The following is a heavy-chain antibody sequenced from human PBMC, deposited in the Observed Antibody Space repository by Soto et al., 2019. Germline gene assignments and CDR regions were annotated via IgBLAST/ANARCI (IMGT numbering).Heavy chain of an antibody. Sequence: ASVKVSCKASGYTFTGYYMHWVRQAPGQGLEWMGWINPNSGGTNYAQKFQGRVTMTRDTSISTAYMELSRLRSDDTAVYYCARDEPLSYYYDSSGYGGWFDPWGQGTLVTV. CDR2: INPNSGGT. J-gene: IGHJ5*02. D-gene: IGHD3-22*01. V-gene: IGHV1-2*02. CDR1: GYTFTGYY. CDR3: ARDEPLSYYYDSSGYGGWFDP.